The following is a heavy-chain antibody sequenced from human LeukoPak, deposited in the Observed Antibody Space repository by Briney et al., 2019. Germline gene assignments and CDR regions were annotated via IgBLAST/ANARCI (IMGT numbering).Heavy chain of an antibody. CDR2: LNGDGSST. V-gene: IGHV3-74*01. CDR1: GFSFSSYW. Sequence: PGGSLRLSCAASGFSFSSYWMHWVHQAPGKGLVWVSRLNGDGSSTSYLDSVRGRLTISRDNTKNTLYLHMNSLRAEDTGVYYCARERWNSEAFDIWGQGTAVTVSS. CDR3: ARERWNSEAFDI. J-gene: IGHJ3*02. D-gene: IGHD1-7*01.